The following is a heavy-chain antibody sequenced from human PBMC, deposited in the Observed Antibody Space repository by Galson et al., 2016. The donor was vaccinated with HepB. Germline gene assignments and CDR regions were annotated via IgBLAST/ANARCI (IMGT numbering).Heavy chain of an antibody. Sequence: SVKVSCKASGYTFDAYHMFWVRQARGQGLEWMGIISPSGVTTRYAQKFQGRVTLTRDTSTRTLYMELSGLTSEDTATSSCARDIGYCSGASCYSAGHWGQGTLVTVSS. J-gene: IGHJ4*02. CDR3: ARDIGYCSGASCYSAGH. CDR2: ISPSGVTT. CDR1: GYTFDAYH. V-gene: IGHV1-46*02. D-gene: IGHD2-15*01.